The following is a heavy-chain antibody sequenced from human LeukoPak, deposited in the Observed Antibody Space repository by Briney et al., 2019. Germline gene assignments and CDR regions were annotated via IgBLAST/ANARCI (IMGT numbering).Heavy chain of an antibody. D-gene: IGHD3-3*01. Sequence: GASVKVSCKVSGYTLTEFSMHWVRQAPGKGLEWMGGFDPEDGETIYAQKFQGRVTMTADTSTDTAYMELSSLRSEDTAVYYCATVPLTYYDFWSGPQDYFDYWGQGTLVTVSS. J-gene: IGHJ4*02. CDR1: GYTLTEFS. CDR2: FDPEDGET. V-gene: IGHV1-24*01. CDR3: ATVPLTYYDFWSGPQDYFDY.